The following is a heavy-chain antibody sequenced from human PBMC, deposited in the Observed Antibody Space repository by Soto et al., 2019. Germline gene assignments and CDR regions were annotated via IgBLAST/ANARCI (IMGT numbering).Heavy chain of an antibody. J-gene: IGHJ4*02. CDR2: ISHSGNT. V-gene: IGHV4-4*02. Sequence: SETLSLTCTVSGASIRSSDWWNWVRQPPGKGLEWIGEISHSGNTIYNPSLKSRVTISVDVSKNLFSLNLTSVTAADTAIYYCARDFKAPNDAWAFDSWGQGTLVTVSS. D-gene: IGHD3-16*01. CDR1: GASIRSSDW. CDR3: ARDFKAPNDAWAFDS.